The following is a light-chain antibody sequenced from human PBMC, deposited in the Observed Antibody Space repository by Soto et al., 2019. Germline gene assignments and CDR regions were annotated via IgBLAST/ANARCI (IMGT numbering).Light chain of an antibody. CDR1: QSVSSN. CDR3: QQRSNWPRT. CDR2: DAS. Sequence: EIVLTQSPVTLSVSPGERATLSCRASQSVSSNLAWYQQKPGQAPRLLIYDASNRATGIPARFSGSGSGTDFTLTISSLEPEDFAVYYCQQRSNWPRTFGQGTKVDIK. J-gene: IGKJ1*01. V-gene: IGKV3-11*01.